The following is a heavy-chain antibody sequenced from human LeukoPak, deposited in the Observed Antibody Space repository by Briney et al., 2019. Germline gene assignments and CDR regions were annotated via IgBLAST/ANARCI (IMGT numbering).Heavy chain of an antibody. V-gene: IGHV4-4*07. CDR1: GGSISSYY. D-gene: IGHD2-2*01. CDR3: AREGEYCSSSSCYAAHFDY. CDR2: IYTSGST. Sequence: SETLSLTCTVSGGSISSYYWSWIQQPAGKGLEWIGRIYTSGSTTYYPSLKSRVTMSVDTSRNQFSLKLSSLTAADTAVYYCAREGEYCSSSSCYAAHFDYWGQGTLVTVSS. J-gene: IGHJ4*02.